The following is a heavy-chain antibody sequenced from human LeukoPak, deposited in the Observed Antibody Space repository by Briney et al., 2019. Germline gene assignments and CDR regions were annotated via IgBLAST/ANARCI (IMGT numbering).Heavy chain of an antibody. Sequence: ASVKVSCKASGSTFTSYGISWVRQAPGQGHEWMGWISAYNGNTNYAQKLQGRVTMTTDTSTSAAYVELRSLRSDDTAVYYCARANIVVVQAAVNWFDPWGQGTLVTVSS. CDR3: ARANIVVVQAAVNWFDP. V-gene: IGHV1-18*01. CDR1: GSTFTSYG. CDR2: ISAYNGNT. J-gene: IGHJ5*02. D-gene: IGHD2-2*01.